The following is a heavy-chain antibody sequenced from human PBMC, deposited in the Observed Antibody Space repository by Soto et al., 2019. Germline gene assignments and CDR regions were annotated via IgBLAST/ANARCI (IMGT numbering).Heavy chain of an antibody. CDR1: GYTFTSYD. CDR2: MNPNSGNT. J-gene: IGHJ5*02. V-gene: IGHV1-8*01. CDR3: ARGPYYDLWSGYYTLPSWFDP. Sequence: GASVKVSCKASGYTFTSYDINWVRQATGQGLEWMGWMNPNSGNTGYAQKFQDRVTMTRNTSISTAYMELSSLRSEDTAVYYCARGPYYDLWSGYYTLPSWFDPWGQGTLVTVAS. D-gene: IGHD3-3*01.